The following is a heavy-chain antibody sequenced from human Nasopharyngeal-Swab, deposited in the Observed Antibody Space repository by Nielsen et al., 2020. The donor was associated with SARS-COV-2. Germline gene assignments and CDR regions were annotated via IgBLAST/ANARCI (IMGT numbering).Heavy chain of an antibody. CDR1: GFTFSSFA. CDR2: ISGSGGST. V-gene: IGHV3-23*01. Sequence: GESLKISCAASGFTFSSFAMSWVRQAPGKGLEWVSGISGSGGSTYYADSVKGRFTISRDNSKNTLSLQMNSLRAEDTAVYYCAKDGEEQQLVRYFQHWGQGTLVTVSS. CDR3: AKDGEEQQLVRYFQH. D-gene: IGHD6-13*01. J-gene: IGHJ1*01.